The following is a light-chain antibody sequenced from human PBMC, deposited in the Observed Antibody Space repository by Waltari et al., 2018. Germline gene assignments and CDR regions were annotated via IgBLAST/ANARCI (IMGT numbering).Light chain of an antibody. CDR1: QSISIW. Sequence: TQSPATLPLSPGQRVTLSCRASQSISIWLAWYQPKPGKAPKLLNYGASSLESGVPSRFSGSGSGTEFTLTISSLQPDDFATYYCQQYNSYPLTFGGGTKVEIK. V-gene: IGKV1-5*01. CDR2: GAS. J-gene: IGKJ4*01. CDR3: QQYNSYPLT.